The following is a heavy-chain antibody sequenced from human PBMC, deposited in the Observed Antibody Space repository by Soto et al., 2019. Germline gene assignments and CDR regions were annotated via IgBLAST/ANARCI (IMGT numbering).Heavy chain of an antibody. CDR1: GYTFTSYD. V-gene: IGHV1-8*02. Sequence: QVQLVQSGAEVKKPGASVKVSCKASGYTFTSYDINWVRQATGQRLEWMGWMNPNSGNTGYAQKFQGRVTMTRNTSISTAHMQLSNARAEDTAVYYGAGTQPQWLARGWFVPWGQGTLVTVSP. CDR3: AGTQPQWLARGWFVP. D-gene: IGHD6-19*01. J-gene: IGHJ5*02. CDR2: MNPNSGNT.